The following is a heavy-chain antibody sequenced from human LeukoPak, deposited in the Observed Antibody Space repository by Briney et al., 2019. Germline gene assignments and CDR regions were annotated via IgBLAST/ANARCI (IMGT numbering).Heavy chain of an antibody. CDR1: GGSISSYY. Sequence: PSETLSLTCTVSGGSISSYYWSWIRQPPGKGLGWIAYIYYTGSTNYNPSLKSRVTISVDTSKNQFSLKLSSVTAADTAVYYCARARIAAADKLYWYFDLWGRGTLVTVSS. J-gene: IGHJ2*01. CDR2: IYYTGST. CDR3: ARARIAAADKLYWYFDL. D-gene: IGHD6-13*01. V-gene: IGHV4-59*01.